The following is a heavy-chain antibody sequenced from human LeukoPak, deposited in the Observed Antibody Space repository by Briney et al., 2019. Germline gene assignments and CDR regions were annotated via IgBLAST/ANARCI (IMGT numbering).Heavy chain of an antibody. J-gene: IGHJ4*02. CDR1: GFTFTSYW. D-gene: IGHD4/OR15-4a*01. CDR3: VRGAPFDY. Sequence: GSLRLSCAASGFTFTSYWMHWVRQAPGKGLVWVSRINSDGTSTSYADSVKGRFTISRDNAKNMLYLQMNSLRVDDTAVYYCVRGAPFDYWGQGTLVTVSS. V-gene: IGHV3-74*01. CDR2: INSDGTST.